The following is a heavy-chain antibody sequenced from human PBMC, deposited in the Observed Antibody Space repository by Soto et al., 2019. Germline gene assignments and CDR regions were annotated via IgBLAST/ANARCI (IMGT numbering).Heavy chain of an antibody. Sequence: GGSLRLSCAASGFTFSSYGMHWVRQAPGKGLEWVAVIWYDGSNKYYADSVKGRFTISRDNSKNTLYLQMNSLRAEDTAVYYCASISYSGYEIPYYFDYWGQGTLVTVSS. CDR2: IWYDGSNK. CDR3: ASISYSGYEIPYYFDY. CDR1: GFTFSSYG. D-gene: IGHD5-12*01. V-gene: IGHV3-33*01. J-gene: IGHJ4*02.